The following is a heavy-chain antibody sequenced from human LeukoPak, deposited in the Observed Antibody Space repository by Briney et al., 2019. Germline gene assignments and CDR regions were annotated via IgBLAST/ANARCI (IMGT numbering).Heavy chain of an antibody. J-gene: IGHJ4*02. D-gene: IGHD3-22*01. Sequence: GESLSLSCAASGFTFSWVRQAPVKGLEWVSGISTSGGSSSYADSVKGRFTIARDNPRNTLYMQMNSLRAEDTALYYCAIMHPYYDGSGYWVQWGQGTLVTVSS. CDR3: AIMHPYYDGSGYWVQ. CDR1: GFTFS. CDR2: ISTSGGSS. V-gene: IGHV3-23*01.